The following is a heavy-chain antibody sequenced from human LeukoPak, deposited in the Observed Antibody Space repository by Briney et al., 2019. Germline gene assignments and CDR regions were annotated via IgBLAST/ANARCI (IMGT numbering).Heavy chain of an antibody. CDR3: ARGGFRDAFDI. J-gene: IGHJ3*02. CDR2: IYYSGST. Sequence: PSETLSLTCTVSGGSISGYYWSWIRQPPGKGLEWIGYIYYSGSTNYNPSLQSRVTISVDMSKNQFSLKLSSVTAADTAVYSCARGGFRDAFDIWGQGTMVTVSS. CDR1: GGSISGYY. V-gene: IGHV4-59*01. D-gene: IGHD3-10*01.